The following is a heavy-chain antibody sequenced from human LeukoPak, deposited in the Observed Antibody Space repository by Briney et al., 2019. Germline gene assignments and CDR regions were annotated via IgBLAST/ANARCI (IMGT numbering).Heavy chain of an antibody. Sequence: PGGSLRLSCAASGFTFSSYSMNWVRQAPGKGLEGVSYISSSSSTIYYADSVKGRFTISRDNAKNSLYLQMNSLRAEDTAVYYCARDRLPDYYGSGRGDHFDYCGQGTLVTVSS. J-gene: IGHJ4*02. CDR2: ISSSSSTI. V-gene: IGHV3-48*04. CDR3: ARDRLPDYYGSGRGDHFDY. CDR1: GFTFSSYS. D-gene: IGHD3-10*01.